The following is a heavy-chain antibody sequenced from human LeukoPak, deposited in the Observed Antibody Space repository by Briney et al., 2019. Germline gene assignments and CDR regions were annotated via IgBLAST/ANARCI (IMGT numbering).Heavy chain of an antibody. CDR3: ARDFVVAPPGDC. CDR2: IFISGDT. CDR1: EFTVSSRY. V-gene: IGHV3-66*01. D-gene: IGHD2-15*01. J-gene: IGHJ4*02. Sequence: GGSLRLSCAASEFTVSSRYMTWVRPAPGKGLEWVAVIFISGDTHYADSVKGRFTISRDNSKNTVYLQMNRLRVEDTAVYYCARDFVVAPPGDCWGQGTLVTVSS.